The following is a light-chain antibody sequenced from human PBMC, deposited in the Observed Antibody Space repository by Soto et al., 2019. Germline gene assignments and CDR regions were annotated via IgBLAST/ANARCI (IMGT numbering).Light chain of an antibody. J-gene: IGKJ4*01. CDR1: QSVYSN. Sequence: EIVMTQSPATLSVSPGERATLSCRASQSVYSNLAWYQQRPGQAPRLLIYVASTRATGIPARFSGSGSGTEFSLTISSLQSEDSVVYYCQQYQKWPLSFGGGTKVEIK. CDR2: VAS. V-gene: IGKV3-15*01. CDR3: QQYQKWPLS.